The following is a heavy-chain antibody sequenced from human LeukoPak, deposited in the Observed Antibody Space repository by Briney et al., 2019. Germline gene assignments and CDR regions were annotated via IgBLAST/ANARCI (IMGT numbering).Heavy chain of an antibody. J-gene: IGHJ4*02. V-gene: IGHV3-48*01. D-gene: IGHD4-17*01. CDR3: ARSKEYSPTVTNPFDY. CDR1: GFTFSSYS. CDR2: ISSSSSTI. Sequence: GGSLRLSCAASGFTFSSYSMNWVRQTPGKGLEWVSYISSSSSTIYYADSVKGRFTISRDNAKNSLYLQMNSLRAEDTAVYYCARSKEYSPTVTNPFDYWGQGTLVTVSS.